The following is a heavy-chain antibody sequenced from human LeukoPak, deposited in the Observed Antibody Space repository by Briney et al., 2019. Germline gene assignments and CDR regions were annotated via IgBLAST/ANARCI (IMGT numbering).Heavy chain of an antibody. Sequence: GRSLRLSCAGSGFIFNNYAMHWVRQPPGKGLEWVSGISWNSGNIGYADSVKGRFTISRDNAKNSLYLQMDILKPEDTAFYYCAKVNGYNSGWYDSWGQGTLVTVSS. CDR1: GFIFNNYA. CDR2: ISWNSGNI. V-gene: IGHV3-9*01. CDR3: AKVNGYNSGWYDS. J-gene: IGHJ5*01. D-gene: IGHD6-19*01.